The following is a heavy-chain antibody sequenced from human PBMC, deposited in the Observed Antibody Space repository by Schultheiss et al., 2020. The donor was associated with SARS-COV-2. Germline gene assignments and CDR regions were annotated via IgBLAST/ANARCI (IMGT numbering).Heavy chain of an antibody. D-gene: IGHD6-13*01. CDR3: ARGRGSSTWYVNDY. V-gene: IGHV4-61*01. CDR1: GGSVSRGSYY. CDR2: IFYSGST. J-gene: IGHJ4*02. Sequence: SETLSLTCTVSGGSVSRGSYYWSWIRQPPGKGLEWIGYIFYSGSTYYNPSLKSLVTISVDTSKNQFSLRLRSVTAADTAVYYCARGRGSSTWYVNDYWGQGTLVTVSS.